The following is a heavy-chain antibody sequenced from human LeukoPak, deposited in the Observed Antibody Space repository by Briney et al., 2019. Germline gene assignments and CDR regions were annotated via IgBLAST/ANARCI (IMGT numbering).Heavy chain of an antibody. CDR2: ISYSGNT. Sequence: SETLSLTCTVPGDSISSYHWSWIRQPPGKGLEWIGYISYSGNTNYNPSLKSRVTISVDTSKNQFSLKLSSATAADTAVYYCARVGRGDYTWGSYSCDHWGQGTLVTVSS. V-gene: IGHV4-59*01. D-gene: IGHD3-16*01. CDR1: GDSISSYH. CDR3: ARVGRGDYTWGSYSCDH. J-gene: IGHJ4*02.